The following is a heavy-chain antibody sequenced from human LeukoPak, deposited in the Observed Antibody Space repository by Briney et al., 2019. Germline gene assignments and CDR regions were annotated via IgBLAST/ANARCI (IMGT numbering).Heavy chain of an antibody. D-gene: IGHD3-22*01. V-gene: IGHV3-21*01. CDR1: GLTFSSYS. CDR2: ITSTSSYI. Sequence: PGGSLRLSCAVSGLTFSSYSFNWVRQAPGKGLEWVSSITSTSSYIYYADSVKGRFTISRDNAKNSLYLQMNSLRAEDTAVYYCARLRRNNDNSGYYYYYDYWGQGTLVTVSS. J-gene: IGHJ4*02. CDR3: ARLRRNNDNSGYYYYYDY.